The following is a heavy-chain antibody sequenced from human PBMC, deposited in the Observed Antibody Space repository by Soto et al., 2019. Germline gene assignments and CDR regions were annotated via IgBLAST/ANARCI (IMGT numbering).Heavy chain of an antibody. CDR1: GFTFSSYA. CDR3: ARDRQQQLVQVDYYYYGMDV. Sequence: ESGGGVVQPGRSLRLSCAASGFTFSSYAMHWVRQAPGKGLEWVAVISYDGSNKYYADSVKGRFTISRDNSKNTLYLQMNSLRAEDTAVYYCARDRQQQLVQVDYYYYGMDVWGQGTTVTVSS. CDR2: ISYDGSNK. D-gene: IGHD6-13*01. V-gene: IGHV3-30-3*01. J-gene: IGHJ6*02.